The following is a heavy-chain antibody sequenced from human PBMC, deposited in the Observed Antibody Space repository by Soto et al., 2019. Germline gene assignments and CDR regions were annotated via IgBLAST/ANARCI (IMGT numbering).Heavy chain of an antibody. CDR1: GYTFTTFG. CDR2: ISAYSGNT. J-gene: IGHJ4*02. D-gene: IGHD2-15*01. V-gene: IGHV1-18*01. Sequence: QVQLVQSGGEVKKPGAAVKDSCKASGYTFTTFGIGWVRQAPGQGLEWMGWISAYSGNTEYPQKLQGRVTMTIDTSTSTTYMELRSLRSDDTAVYYCARAYCSGGSCYLDYWGQGALVTVSS. CDR3: ARAYCSGGSCYLDY.